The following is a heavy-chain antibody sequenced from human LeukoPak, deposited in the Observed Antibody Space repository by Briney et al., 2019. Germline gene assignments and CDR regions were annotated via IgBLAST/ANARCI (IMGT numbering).Heavy chain of an antibody. D-gene: IGHD6-19*01. CDR1: GFTFSSYS. J-gene: IGHJ4*02. CDR3: ARGESGGWYEVLDY. CDR2: ISSSSSYI. Sequence: GGSLRLSCAASGFTFSSYSMNWVRQVPGKGLEWVSSISSSSSYIYYADSVKGRFTISRDNAKNSLYLQMNSLRAEDTAVYYCARGESGGWYEVLDYWGQGTLVTVSS. V-gene: IGHV3-21*01.